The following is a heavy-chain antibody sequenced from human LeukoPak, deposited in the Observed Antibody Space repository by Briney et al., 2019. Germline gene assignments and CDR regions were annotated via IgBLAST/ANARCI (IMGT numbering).Heavy chain of an antibody. V-gene: IGHV3-53*01. J-gene: IGHJ4*02. CDR3: AISPNPYYFDL. Sequence: GGSLRLSCAASGFTVSSNYMSWVRQAPGKGLEWVSVIYSGGSTYYADSVKGRFTISRDNFKATLYLQMNSLRAEDTAVYYCAISPNPYYFDLWGRGTLVTVSS. CDR1: GFTVSSNY. CDR2: IYSGGST.